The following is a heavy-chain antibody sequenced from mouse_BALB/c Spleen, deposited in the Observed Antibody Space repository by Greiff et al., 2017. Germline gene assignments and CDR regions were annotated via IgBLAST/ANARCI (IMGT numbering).Heavy chain of an antibody. J-gene: IGHJ4*01. CDR3: AREEILSHAMDY. V-gene: IGHV2-6-7*01. Sequence: VQLVESGPGLVAPSQSLSITCTASGFSLTGYGVNWVRQPPGKGLEWLGMIWGDGSTDYNSALKSRLSISTDNSKSQVFLRMNSLQTDDTARYYCAREEILSHAMDYWGQGTSVTVSS. CDR2: IWGDGST. CDR1: GFSLTGYG. D-gene: IGHD1-1*02.